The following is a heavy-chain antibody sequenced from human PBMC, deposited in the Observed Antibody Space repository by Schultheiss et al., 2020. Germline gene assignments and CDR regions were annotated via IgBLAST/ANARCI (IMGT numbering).Heavy chain of an antibody. Sequence: SETLSLTCTVSGGSISSGGYYWSWIRQHPGKGLEWIGYIYYSGSTNYNPSLKSRVTISIDTSKTQFSLKLSSVTAADTAVYYCARQGYYDSSGYWDYWGQGTLVTVSS. J-gene: IGHJ4*02. CDR1: GGSISSGGYY. V-gene: IGHV4-31*03. CDR2: IYYSGST. CDR3: ARQGYYDSSGYWDY. D-gene: IGHD3-22*01.